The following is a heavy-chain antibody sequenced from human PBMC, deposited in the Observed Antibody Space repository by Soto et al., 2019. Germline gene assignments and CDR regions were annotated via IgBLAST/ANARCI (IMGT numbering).Heavy chain of an antibody. D-gene: IGHD3-3*01. V-gene: IGHV1-18*01. Sequence: ASVKVSCKASGYTFTSYGISWVRQAPGQGLEWMGWISAYNGNTNYAQKLQGRVTMTTDTSTSTAYMELRSLRSDDTAVYYCAREGDFWSGYHNWFDPWGQGTLVTVSS. CDR3: AREGDFWSGYHNWFDP. CDR2: ISAYNGNT. J-gene: IGHJ5*02. CDR1: GYTFTSYG.